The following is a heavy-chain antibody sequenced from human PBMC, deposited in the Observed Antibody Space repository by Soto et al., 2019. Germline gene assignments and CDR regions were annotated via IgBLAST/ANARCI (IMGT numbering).Heavy chain of an antibody. CDR3: ARGRRTDYDYYYGSGSYLYYFDY. D-gene: IGHD3-10*01. Sequence: ASVKVSCKASGYTFTSYDINWVRQATGQGLEWMGWMNPNSGNTGYAQKFQGRVTMTRNTSISTAYMELSSLRSEDTAVYYCARGRRTDYDYYYGSGSYLYYFDYWGQGTLVTVSS. CDR2: MNPNSGNT. CDR1: GYTFTSYD. V-gene: IGHV1-8*01. J-gene: IGHJ4*02.